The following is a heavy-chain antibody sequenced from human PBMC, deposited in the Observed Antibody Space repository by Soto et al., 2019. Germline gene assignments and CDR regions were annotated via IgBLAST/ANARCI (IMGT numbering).Heavy chain of an antibody. Sequence: QVQLVESGGGVVQPGRSLRLSCAASGFTFSSYGMHWVRQAPGKGLEWVAVISYDGSNKYYADSVKGRFTISRDNSKNTLYLQMNSLRAEDTAVYYCANSGYDSAFDIWAKGQWSPSLQ. D-gene: IGHD5-12*01. V-gene: IGHV3-30*18. CDR1: GFTFSSYG. CDR2: ISYDGSNK. J-gene: IGHJ3*02. CDR3: ANSGYDSAFDI.